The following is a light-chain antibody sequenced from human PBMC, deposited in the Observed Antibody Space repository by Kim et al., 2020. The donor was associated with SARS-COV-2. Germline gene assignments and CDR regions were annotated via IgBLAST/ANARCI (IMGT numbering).Light chain of an antibody. V-gene: IGLV3-19*01. J-gene: IGLJ1*01. Sequence: SSELTQDPAVSVALGQTVRITCQGDSLRTYYASWYQQKPGQAPILVIYGKNRRPSGIPDRISGSSSGNTASLTITGAQAEDEADYYCNSRDSSGYHFVFG. CDR3: NSRDSSGYHFV. CDR1: SLRTYY. CDR2: GKN.